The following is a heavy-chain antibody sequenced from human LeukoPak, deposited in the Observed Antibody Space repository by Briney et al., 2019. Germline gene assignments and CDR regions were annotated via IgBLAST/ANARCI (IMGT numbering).Heavy chain of an antibody. CDR3: ARDDHDYGGKSPSYYFDY. Sequence: SEPLSLTCTVSGGSISSYYWSWIRQPAGKGLEWIGRIYTSGSTNYNPSLKSRVTMPVDTSKNQFSLKLSSVTAADTAVYYCARDDHDYGGKSPSYYFDYWGQGTLVTVSS. V-gene: IGHV4-4*07. J-gene: IGHJ4*02. CDR2: IYTSGST. CDR1: GGSISSYY. D-gene: IGHD4-23*01.